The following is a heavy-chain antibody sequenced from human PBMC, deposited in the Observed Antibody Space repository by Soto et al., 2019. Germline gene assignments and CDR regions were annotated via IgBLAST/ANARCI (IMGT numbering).Heavy chain of an antibody. CDR3: VRRNEPFDI. J-gene: IGHJ3*02. Sequence: HPGGSLRLSCSASGFTFSGYRMHWVRQPPGRGPECVSAISSSGGTTYYADSVKGRFTISRDNSKNTLYLQMSSLRTEDTAVYYCVRRNEPFDIWGQGTMVTVSS. CDR2: ISSSGGTT. D-gene: IGHD1-1*01. V-gene: IGHV3-64D*08. CDR1: GFTFSGYR.